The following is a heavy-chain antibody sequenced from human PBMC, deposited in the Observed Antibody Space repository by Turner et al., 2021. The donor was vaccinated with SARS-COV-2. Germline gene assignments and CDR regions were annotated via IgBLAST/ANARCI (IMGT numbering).Heavy chain of an antibody. D-gene: IGHD2-21*02. V-gene: IGHV1-24*01. CDR3: ATGYAYCGGDCSIYY. CDR2: FDPEDGET. CDR1: GYTLTELS. J-gene: IGHJ4*02. Sequence: QVQVVQSGAEVKKPGASVKVSCKVSGYTLTELSMHWVRQAPGKGLEWMGGFDPEDGETIYAQKFQGRVTMTEDTSTDTAYMELSSLRSEDTAMYYCATGYAYCGGDCSIYYWGQGTLVTVSS.